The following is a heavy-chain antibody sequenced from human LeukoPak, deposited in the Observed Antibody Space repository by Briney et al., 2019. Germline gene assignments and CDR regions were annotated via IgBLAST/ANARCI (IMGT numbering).Heavy chain of an antibody. J-gene: IGHJ4*02. V-gene: IGHV3-53*01. CDR2: IYPSGNI. CDR3: ARTFVSGDGYKVGYFDY. Sequence: GGSLRLSCAASGFTFSNTYLSWVRQAPGKGLEWVSLIYPSGNIYYTDSVKGRFTISRDNSKNTVYLQMNTLRAEDTALYYCARTFVSGDGYKVGYFDYWGQGTPVTV. CDR1: GFTFSNTY. D-gene: IGHD5-24*01.